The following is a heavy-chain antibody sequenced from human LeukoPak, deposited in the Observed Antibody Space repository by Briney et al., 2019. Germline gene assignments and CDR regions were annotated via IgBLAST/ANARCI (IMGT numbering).Heavy chain of an antibody. D-gene: IGHD1-14*01. V-gene: IGHV4-39*01. CDR1: GGSISSGDYY. J-gene: IGHJ4*02. CDR3: ARQPLRGPVSGEDY. Sequence: SQTLSLTCTVSGGSISSGDYYWSWIRQPPGKGLEWIGSIYYSGSTYYNPSLKSRVTISVDTSKNQFSLKLSSVTAADTAVYYCARQPLRGPVSGEDYWGQGTLVTVSS. CDR2: IYYSGST.